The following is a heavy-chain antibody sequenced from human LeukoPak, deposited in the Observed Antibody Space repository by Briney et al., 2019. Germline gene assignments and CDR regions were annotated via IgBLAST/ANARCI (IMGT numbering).Heavy chain of an antibody. CDR1: GGSISSGGYY. CDR2: IYYSGST. Sequence: SQTLSLTCTVSGGSISSGGYYWSWLRQHPGKGLEWIGYIYYSGSTYYNPSLKSRVTISVDTSKNQFSLKLSSVTAADTAVYYCARGAYDYVWGSYPVDYWGQGTLVTVSS. V-gene: IGHV4-31*03. D-gene: IGHD3-16*01. CDR3: ARGAYDYVWGSYPVDY. J-gene: IGHJ4*02.